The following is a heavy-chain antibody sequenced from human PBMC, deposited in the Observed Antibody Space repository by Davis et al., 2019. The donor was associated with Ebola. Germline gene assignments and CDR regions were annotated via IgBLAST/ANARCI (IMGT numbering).Heavy chain of an antibody. CDR2: ISSNGGST. V-gene: IGHV3-64*01. CDR1: GFTFSSYA. CDR3: AKDTVLSYYYGMDV. J-gene: IGHJ6*02. D-gene: IGHD4-11*01. Sequence: GESLKISCAASGFTFSSYAMHWVRQAPGKGLEYVSAISSNGGSTYYANSVKGRFTISRDNSKNTLYLQMNSLRAEDTAVYYCAKDTVLSYYYGMDVWGQGTTVTVSS.